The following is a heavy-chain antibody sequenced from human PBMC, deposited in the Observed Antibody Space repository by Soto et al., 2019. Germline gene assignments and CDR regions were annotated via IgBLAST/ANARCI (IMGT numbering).Heavy chain of an antibody. Sequence: QVQLVESGGGVVQPGRSLRLSCAASGFTFSSHAMHWVRQAPGKGLEWVAVISYDGGNEYHADSVKGRFTISRDNSENSLYLQMSSLRAEDTAVYYCARDAGYFHYYYGMDVWGQGTTVTVSS. CDR3: ARDAGYFHYYYGMDV. V-gene: IGHV3-30-3*01. CDR1: GFTFSSHA. CDR2: ISYDGGNE. D-gene: IGHD6-13*01. J-gene: IGHJ6*02.